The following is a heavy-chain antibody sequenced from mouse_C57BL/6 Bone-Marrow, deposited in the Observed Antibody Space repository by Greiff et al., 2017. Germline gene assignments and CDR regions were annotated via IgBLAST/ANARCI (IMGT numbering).Heavy chain of an antibody. Sequence: QVHVKQSGAELARPGASVKLSCKASGYTFTSYGISWVKQRTGQGVEWIGEIYPRSGNTYYNEKFKGKATLTADKSSSTAYMELRSLTSEDSAVYFCAREVGFISTVVGNDYWGQGSTLAVSS. D-gene: IGHD1-1*01. J-gene: IGHJ2*01. CDR3: AREVGFISTVVGNDY. CDR1: GYTFTSYG. V-gene: IGHV1-81*01. CDR2: IYPRSGNT.